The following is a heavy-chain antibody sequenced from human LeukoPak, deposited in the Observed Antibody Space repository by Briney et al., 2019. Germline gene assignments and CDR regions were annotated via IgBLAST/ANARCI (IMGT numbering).Heavy chain of an antibody. CDR3: ARLGRPYYFDY. V-gene: IGHV4-38-2*01. Sequence: SETLSLACAVSDYSTSSAYYWGWIRQPPGKGLEWIGNIYHSGSTYYNPSLKSRVTISVDTSKNQFSLKLSSVTAADTAVYYCARLGRPYYFDYWGQGTLVTVSS. CDR1: DYSTSSAYY. D-gene: IGHD1-26*01. CDR2: IYHSGST. J-gene: IGHJ4*02.